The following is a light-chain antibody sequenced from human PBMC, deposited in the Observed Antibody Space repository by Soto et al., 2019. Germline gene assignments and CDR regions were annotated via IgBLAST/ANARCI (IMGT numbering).Light chain of an antibody. Sequence: EIVLTQSPGTLSLSPGERATLSCRAGQSVSSNFLAWYQQKPGQAHRLLIYGASNRATGIQDRFSGSGSGTDFTLTISRLEPEDFAVYYCKQYDSSPKTFGQGTKVDIK. V-gene: IGKV3-20*01. CDR3: KQYDSSPKT. CDR1: QSVSSNF. J-gene: IGKJ1*01. CDR2: GAS.